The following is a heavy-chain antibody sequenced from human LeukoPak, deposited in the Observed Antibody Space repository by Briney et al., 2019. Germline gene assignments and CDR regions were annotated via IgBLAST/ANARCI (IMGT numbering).Heavy chain of an antibody. Sequence: LGGSLKISCKGSGYSLTSYWISWVRQMPGKGLGWMGRIDPSDSYTDYSPSFQGHVTISADKSTSTAYLQWSSLKASDTAMYYCARHAGAYYYGSGSFPYWGQGTLVTVSS. D-gene: IGHD3-10*01. V-gene: IGHV5-10-1*01. CDR2: IDPSDSYT. CDR1: GYSLTSYW. CDR3: ARHAGAYYYGSGSFPY. J-gene: IGHJ4*02.